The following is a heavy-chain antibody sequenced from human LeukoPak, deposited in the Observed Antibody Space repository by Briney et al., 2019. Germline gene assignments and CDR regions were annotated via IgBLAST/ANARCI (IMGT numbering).Heavy chain of an antibody. CDR3: ARDLDWILFDY. CDR1: GFTFSSYW. D-gene: IGHD3-9*01. J-gene: IGHJ4*02. CDR2: VNREGTTT. Sequence: GGSLRLSCVVSGFTFSSYWMHWVRQAPGKGLVWVARVNREGTTTTYADSVKGRFTISRDNAKNTLYLQMNNLRAEDTAVYYCARDLDWILFDYWGQGTLVTVSS. V-gene: IGHV3-74*03.